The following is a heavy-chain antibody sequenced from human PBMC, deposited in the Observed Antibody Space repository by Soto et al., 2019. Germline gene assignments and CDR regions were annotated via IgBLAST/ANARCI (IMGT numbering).Heavy chain of an antibody. J-gene: IGHJ4*02. CDR1: GDTFNFYT. V-gene: IGHV1-69*02. CDR2: INPILSMS. CDR3: ATSYGSGYRAFDS. Sequence: QVQLVQSGADVQRPGSSVRVSCKASGDTFNFYTINWVRQAPGQGLQWMGRINPILSMSNYAPRFQGRVTMTADKSTSTVYRELSSLRSEDTAMYYCATSYGSGYRAFDSWGQGALVTVSS. D-gene: IGHD3-10*01.